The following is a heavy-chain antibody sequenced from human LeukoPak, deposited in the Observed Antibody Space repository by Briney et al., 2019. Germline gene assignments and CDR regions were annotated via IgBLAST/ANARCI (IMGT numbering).Heavy chain of an antibody. V-gene: IGHV5-51*01. CDR1: GYSFTSNW. J-gene: IGHJ4*02. CDR2: IYPGDSDT. Sequence: GESLKISCKGSGYSFTSNWIGWVRQMPGKGLEWMGIIYPGDSDTRYSPSFQGQVTISADKSISTAYLQWSSLKASDTAMYYCARQGSAYGDSHGSTGGDYFDFCGQGTLVTVSS. CDR3: ARQGSAYGDSHGSTGGDYFDF. D-gene: IGHD5-18*01.